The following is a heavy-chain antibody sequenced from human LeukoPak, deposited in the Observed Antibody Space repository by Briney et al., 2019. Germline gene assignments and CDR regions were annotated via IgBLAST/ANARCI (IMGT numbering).Heavy chain of an antibody. V-gene: IGHV3-33*05. Sequence: PGRSLRLSCAASGFIFSSYGMHWVRQAPGKGLEWVAVISYDGINKYYADSVKGRFTISRDNSKNTLYLQINSLRAEDTAVYYCARGPYSSGSSADYWGQGTLVTVSS. J-gene: IGHJ4*02. CDR1: GFIFSSYG. CDR2: ISYDGINK. D-gene: IGHD6-19*01. CDR3: ARGPYSSGSSADY.